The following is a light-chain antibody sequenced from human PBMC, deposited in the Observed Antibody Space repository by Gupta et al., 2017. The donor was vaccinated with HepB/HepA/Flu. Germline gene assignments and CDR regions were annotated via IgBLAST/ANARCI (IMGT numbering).Light chain of an antibody. CDR3: QQLNTYPIT. CDR1: QGISSY. V-gene: IGKV1-9*01. J-gene: IGKJ5*01. CDR2: AVS. Sequence: DIQLTQSPSFLSASVGDRVTIACRASQGISSYLAWYQQKPGRAPRLLIYAVSTLQSGVPSRFSGSGSGTEFNLTISSLQPEDVATYYCQQLNTYPITFGQGTRLEIK.